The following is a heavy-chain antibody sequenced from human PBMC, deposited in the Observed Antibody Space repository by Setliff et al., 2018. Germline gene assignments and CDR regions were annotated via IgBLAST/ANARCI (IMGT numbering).Heavy chain of an antibody. Sequence: ASVKVSCKTSGYNFITFGVNWVRQVPGQGFEWMGWISPYNGDANYAQKFQGRVTMTTDTSTGTAYMELRTLSSDDTAVYYCTRGRGPRVVVAVPLDFWGQGTLVTV. CDR1: GYNFITFG. D-gene: IGHD2-15*01. CDR3: TRGRGPRVVVAVPLDF. CDR2: ISPYNGDA. V-gene: IGHV1-18*01. J-gene: IGHJ4*02.